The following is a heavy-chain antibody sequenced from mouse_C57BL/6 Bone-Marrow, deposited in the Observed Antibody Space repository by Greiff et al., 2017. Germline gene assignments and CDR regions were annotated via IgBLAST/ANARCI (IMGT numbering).Heavy chain of an antibody. Sequence: EVQRVESGGGLVKPGGSLKLSCAASGFTFSDYGMHWVRQAPEKGLEWVAYISSGSSTIYYADTVKGRFHISRDNAKNTLFLQMTSLRSEDTAMYYCARTGYYYGSSYPWYFDVWGTGTTVTVSS. D-gene: IGHD1-1*01. CDR3: ARTGYYYGSSYPWYFDV. V-gene: IGHV5-17*01. J-gene: IGHJ1*03. CDR2: ISSGSSTI. CDR1: GFTFSDYG.